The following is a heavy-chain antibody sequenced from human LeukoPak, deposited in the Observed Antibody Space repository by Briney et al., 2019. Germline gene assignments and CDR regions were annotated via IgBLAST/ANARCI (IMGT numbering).Heavy chain of an antibody. V-gene: IGHV3-33*01. CDR1: GFTFSSYG. Sequence: GRSLRLSCAASGFTFSSYGMHLVRQAPGKGLEWVAVIWYDGSNKYYADSVKGRFTISRDNSKNTLYLQMNSLRAEDTAVYYCARDASSGYYFDYWGQGTLVTVSS. D-gene: IGHD3-22*01. J-gene: IGHJ4*02. CDR2: IWYDGSNK. CDR3: ARDASSGYYFDY.